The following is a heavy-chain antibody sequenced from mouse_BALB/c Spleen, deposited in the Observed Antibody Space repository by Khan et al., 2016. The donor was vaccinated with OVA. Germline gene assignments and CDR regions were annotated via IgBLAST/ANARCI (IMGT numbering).Heavy chain of an antibody. D-gene: IGHD1-2*01. CDR2: IDASNSYT. V-gene: IGHV1-69*01. CDR1: GYKFTDYW. Sequence: QVQLQQPGAELVMPGTSVKMSCKASGYKFTDYWMHWAKQRPGQGLEWIGAIDASNSYTSYNQKFKGKATLTVDESSSTAYMQLSSLTSEDSAVYYCARRTDYYGYDYWGQGTTLTVSS. CDR3: ARRTDYYGYDY. J-gene: IGHJ2*01.